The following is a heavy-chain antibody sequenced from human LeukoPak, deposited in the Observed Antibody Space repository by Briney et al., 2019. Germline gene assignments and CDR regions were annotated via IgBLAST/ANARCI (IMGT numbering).Heavy chain of an antibody. CDR1: GYTFTSYG. CDR2: ISAYNGNT. D-gene: IGHD3-3*01. CDR3: ARGVEAPTTGYDFWSGYPRDYYYMDV. J-gene: IGHJ6*03. Sequence: GASVKVSCKASGYTFTSYGISWVRQAPGQGLEWMGWISAYNGNTNYAQKLQGRVTMTTDTSTSTAYMELRSLRSDDTAVYYCARGVEAPTTGYDFWSGYPRDYYYMDVWGKGTTVTVSS. V-gene: IGHV1-18*01.